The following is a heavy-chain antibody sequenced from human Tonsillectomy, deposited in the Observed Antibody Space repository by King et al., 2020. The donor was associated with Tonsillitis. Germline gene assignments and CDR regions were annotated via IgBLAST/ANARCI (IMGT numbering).Heavy chain of an antibody. CDR2: ISSSGDST. Sequence: VQLVESGGGLVQPGGSLRLSCAASGFTFSRHAMHWVRQAPGKGLEYVSAISSSGDSTYYANSVKGRFTISRDNSKSTLSLQMGSLRPEDMAVYYCATLTYDILTAYLHWDQGTLVTVSS. CDR3: ATLTYDILTAYLH. J-gene: IGHJ4*02. D-gene: IGHD3-9*01. CDR1: GFTFSRHA. V-gene: IGHV3-64*01.